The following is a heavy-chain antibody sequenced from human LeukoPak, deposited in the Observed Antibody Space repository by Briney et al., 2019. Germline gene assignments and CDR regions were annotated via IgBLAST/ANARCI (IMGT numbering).Heavy chain of an antibody. Sequence: GASVKVSCKASGYTFTGYYMHWVRQAPGQGLEWMGWINPNSGGTNYAQKFQGRVTMTRDTSISTAYMELSRLRSDDTAVYYRARSDEYCSGGSCYQKPLDYWGQGTLVTVSS. CDR1: GYTFTGYY. CDR2: INPNSGGT. J-gene: IGHJ4*02. D-gene: IGHD2-15*01. V-gene: IGHV1-2*02. CDR3: ARSDEYCSGGSCYQKPLDY.